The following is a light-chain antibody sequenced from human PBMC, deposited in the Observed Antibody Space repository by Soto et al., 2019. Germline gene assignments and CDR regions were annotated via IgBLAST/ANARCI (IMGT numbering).Light chain of an antibody. CDR3: QQYNNWPPRVT. CDR2: DAS. Sequence: IVLTQSPATLSVSPGERATLSCRASQSVSSNLAWYQHKPGQAPRLLIYDASTRATGIPARFSGSRSGTDFTLTITSLQSEDFALYYCQQYNNWPPRVTFGGGTKVEIK. CDR1: QSVSSN. V-gene: IGKV3-15*01. J-gene: IGKJ4*01.